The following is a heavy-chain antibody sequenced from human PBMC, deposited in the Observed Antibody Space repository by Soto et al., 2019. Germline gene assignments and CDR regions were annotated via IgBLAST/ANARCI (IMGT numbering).Heavy chain of an antibody. D-gene: IGHD2-15*01. J-gene: IGHJ1*01. CDR1: GGSISSSSYY. Sequence: ASETLSLTCTVSGGSISSSSYYWGWIRQPPGKGLEWIGSIYYSGSTYYNPSLKSRVTISVDTSKNQFSLKLSSVTAADTAVYYCARHTPAISISEHWGQGTLVTVSS. V-gene: IGHV4-39*01. CDR2: IYYSGST. CDR3: ARHTPAISISEH.